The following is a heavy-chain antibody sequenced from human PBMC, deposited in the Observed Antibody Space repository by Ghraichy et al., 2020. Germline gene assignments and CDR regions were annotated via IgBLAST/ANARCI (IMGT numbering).Heavy chain of an antibody. CDR2: IYYSGST. CDR3: ARSVEHNWSHFDY. D-gene: IGHD1-20*01. J-gene: IGHJ4*02. V-gene: IGHV4-59*01. CDR1: GGSISSYY. Sequence: SETLSLTCTVSGGSISSYYWSWIRQPPGKGLEWIGYIYYSGSTNYNPSLKSRVTISVDTSKNQFSLKLSSVTAADTAVYYCARSVEHNWSHFDYWGQGTLVTVSS.